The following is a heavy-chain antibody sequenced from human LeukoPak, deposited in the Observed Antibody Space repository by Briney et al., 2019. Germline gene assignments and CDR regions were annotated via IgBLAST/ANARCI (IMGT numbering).Heavy chain of an antibody. CDR1: GFTFINYS. CDR2: ISTNSAFI. V-gene: IGHV3-21*01. D-gene: IGHD2-2*01. Sequence: PGGSLRLSCTASGFTFINYSMNWVRQAPGKGLEWVSSISTNSAFIYYADSVRGRFTISRDNSKNTLYLQMNSLRAEDTAVYYCAKDNGDIVVVPAAMPDYWGQGTLVTVSS. CDR3: AKDNGDIVVVPAAMPDY. J-gene: IGHJ4*02.